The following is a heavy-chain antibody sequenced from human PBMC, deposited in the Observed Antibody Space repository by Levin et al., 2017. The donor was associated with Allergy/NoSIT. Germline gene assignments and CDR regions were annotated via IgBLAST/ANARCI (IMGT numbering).Heavy chain of an antibody. CDR2: LYSGGST. CDR3: ARGGSGWYYFDY. CDR1: GFTVSSNY. J-gene: IGHJ4*02. D-gene: IGHD6-19*01. V-gene: IGHV3-53*01. Sequence: PGGSLRLSCAASGFTVSSNYMSWVRQAPGKGLEWVSVLYSGGSTNYADSVKGRFTISRDNSRNTLYLQMNSLRAEDTAMYYCARGGSGWYYFDYWGQGTLVTVSS.